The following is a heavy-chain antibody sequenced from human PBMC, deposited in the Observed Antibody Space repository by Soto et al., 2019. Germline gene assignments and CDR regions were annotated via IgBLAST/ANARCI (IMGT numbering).Heavy chain of an antibody. CDR1: GYSVTSYW. V-gene: IGHV5-10-1*01. D-gene: IGHD5-18*01. J-gene: IGHJ4*02. CDR2: IDPSDSYT. CDR3: ARALAYVDTAMARDY. Sequence: PGESPKISCKRSGYSVTSYWISWVRQMPGKGLEWMGRIDPSDSYTNYSPSFQGHVTISADKSISTGYLQWSSLKASDTAMYYCARALAYVDTAMARDYWGQGTLVTVSS.